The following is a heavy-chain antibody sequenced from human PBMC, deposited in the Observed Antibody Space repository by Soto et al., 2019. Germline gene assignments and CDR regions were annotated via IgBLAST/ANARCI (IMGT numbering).Heavy chain of an antibody. Sequence: QVQLVQSGAEVKKPGSSVKVSCKASGGTFSSYAISWVRQAPGQGLEWMGGIIHIFVTANNAQKFQGRVTITADESTSTAYMELSSLRSEDTAVYYCAGTLDGIQLWSFFVYWGQGTLVTVSS. CDR2: IIHIFVTA. CDR1: GGTFSSYA. V-gene: IGHV1-69*01. J-gene: IGHJ4*02. CDR3: AGTLDGIQLWSFFVY. D-gene: IGHD5-18*01.